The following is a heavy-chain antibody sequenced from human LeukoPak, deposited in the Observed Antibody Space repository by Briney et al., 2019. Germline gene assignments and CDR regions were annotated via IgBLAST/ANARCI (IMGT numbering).Heavy chain of an antibody. V-gene: IGHV1-24*01. CDR3: ATDHLSGSYYFDY. CDR2: FDPEDGET. Sequence: ASVKVSCKVSGYTLTELSMHWVRQAPGKGLEWMGGFDPEDGETIHAQKFQGRVTMTEDTSTDIAYMELSSLRSEDTAVYYCATDHLSGSYYFDYWGQGTLVTVSS. CDR1: GYTLTELS. D-gene: IGHD1-26*01. J-gene: IGHJ4*02.